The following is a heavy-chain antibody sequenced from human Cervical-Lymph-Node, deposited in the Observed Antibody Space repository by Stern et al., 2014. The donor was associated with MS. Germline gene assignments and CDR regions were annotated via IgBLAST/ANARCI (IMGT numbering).Heavy chain of an antibody. J-gene: IGHJ6*02. Sequence: QVQLVESGAEVKKPGASVKVSCKASGYTFTSYYMHWGRQAPGQGLEWMGIINPSGGDPSYAQKFQGRVAMTRYTSTSTVYMELSSLRSEDTAVYYCARDPGNGGAARLGYYGMDVWGQGTTVTVSS. CDR2: INPSGGDP. CDR3: ARDPGNGGAARLGYYGMDV. D-gene: IGHD6-6*01. CDR1: GYTFTSYY. V-gene: IGHV1-46*03.